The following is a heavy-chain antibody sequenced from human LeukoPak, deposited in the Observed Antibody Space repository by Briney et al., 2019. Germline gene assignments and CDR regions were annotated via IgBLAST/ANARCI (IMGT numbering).Heavy chain of an antibody. CDR3: ARDLGIAVMDV. V-gene: IGHV3-21*01. J-gene: IGHJ6*03. D-gene: IGHD6-19*01. CDR1: GFTFSSYS. Sequence: GGSLRLSCAASGFTFSSYSMNWVRQAPGKGLEWVSSISSSSSYIYYADSVKGRFTISRDNAKNSLYLQMNSLRAEDTAVYYCARDLGIAVMDVWGKGTTVTVSS. CDR2: ISSSSSYI.